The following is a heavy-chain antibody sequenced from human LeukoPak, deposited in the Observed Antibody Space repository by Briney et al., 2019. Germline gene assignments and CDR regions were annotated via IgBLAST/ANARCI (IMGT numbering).Heavy chain of an antibody. V-gene: IGHV4-39*07. Sequence: PSETLSLTCTVSGGSISSSSYYWGWIRQPPGKGLEWIGSIYYSGSTYYNPSLKSRVTISVDTSKNQFSLKLSSVTAADTAVYYCALRMTTNRAFDIWGQGTMVTVSS. CDR3: ALRMTTNRAFDI. J-gene: IGHJ3*02. CDR1: GGSISSSSYY. D-gene: IGHD4-11*01. CDR2: IYYSGST.